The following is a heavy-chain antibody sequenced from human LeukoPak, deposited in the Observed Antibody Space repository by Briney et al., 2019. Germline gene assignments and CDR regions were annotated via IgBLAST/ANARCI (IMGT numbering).Heavy chain of an antibody. Sequence: PGGSLRLSCAASGFTFSSYGIHWVRQAPGKGLEWVSSISSSSSYIYYADSVKGRFTISRDNAKNSLYLQMNSLRAEDMAVYYCARDSSYGSNFDHFDYWGQGTLVTVSS. D-gene: IGHD4/OR15-4a*01. CDR3: ARDSSYGSNFDHFDY. CDR2: ISSSSSYI. V-gene: IGHV3-21*01. J-gene: IGHJ4*02. CDR1: GFTFSSYG.